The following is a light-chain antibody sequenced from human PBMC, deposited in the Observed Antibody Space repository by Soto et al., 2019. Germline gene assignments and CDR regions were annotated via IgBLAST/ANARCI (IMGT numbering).Light chain of an antibody. J-gene: IGKJ3*01. CDR2: GAS. CDR1: QSVSSSY. CDR3: QQYGSPTT. Sequence: EIVLTQSPGTLSLSPGERATLSCRASQSVSSSYLAWYQQKPGQAPRLLIYGASSRATGIPDRFSGSGSGTDFPLTISRLEPEDFAVYYCQQYGSPTTFGPGTKVDIK. V-gene: IGKV3-20*01.